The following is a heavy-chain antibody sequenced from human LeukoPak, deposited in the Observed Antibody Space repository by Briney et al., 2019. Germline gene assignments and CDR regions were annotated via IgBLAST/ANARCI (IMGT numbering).Heavy chain of an antibody. D-gene: IGHD3-22*01. CDR1: GYTFTSYD. CDR3: ARGANYYDSSAAFDY. V-gene: IGHV1-18*01. Sequence: ASVKVSCKASGYTFTSYDINWVRQAPGQGLEWMGWISAYNGNTNYAQKLQGRVTMTTDTSTSTAYMELRSLRSDDTAVYYCARGANYYDSSAAFDYWGQGTLVTVSS. CDR2: ISAYNGNT. J-gene: IGHJ4*02.